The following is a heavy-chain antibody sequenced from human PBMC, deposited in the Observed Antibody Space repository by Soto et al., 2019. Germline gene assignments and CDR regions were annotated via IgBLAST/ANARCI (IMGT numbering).Heavy chain of an antibody. Sequence: QITLKESGPTLVKPTQTLTLTCTFSGFSLSTSGVGVGWIRQPPGKALEWLALIYWNDDKRYSPSLKSRLTITQDTSKNQVVLTMTNLDPVDTATYYCAHSFYKRWFDPWGQGTLVTVSS. D-gene: IGHD1-20*01. CDR2: IYWNDDK. V-gene: IGHV2-5*01. CDR3: AHSFYKRWFDP. CDR1: GFSLSTSGVG. J-gene: IGHJ5*02.